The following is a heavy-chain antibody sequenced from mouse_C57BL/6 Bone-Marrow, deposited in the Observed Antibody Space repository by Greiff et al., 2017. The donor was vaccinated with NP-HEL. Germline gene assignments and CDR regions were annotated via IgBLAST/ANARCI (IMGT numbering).Heavy chain of an antibody. CDR3: AREFITTVEGGY. CDR2: INPSSGYT. Sequence: VNVVESGAELAKPGASVKLSCKASGYTFTSYWMHWVKQRPGQGLEWIGYINPSSGYTKYNQKFKDKATLTADKSSSTAYMQLSSLTYEDSAVYYCAREFITTVEGGYWGQGTTLTVSS. J-gene: IGHJ2*01. CDR1: GYTFTSYW. V-gene: IGHV1-7*01. D-gene: IGHD1-1*01.